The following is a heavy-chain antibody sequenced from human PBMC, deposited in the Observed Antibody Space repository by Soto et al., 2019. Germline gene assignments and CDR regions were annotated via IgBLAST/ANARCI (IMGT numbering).Heavy chain of an antibody. J-gene: IGHJ4*02. V-gene: IGHV4-4*02. Sequence: SETLSLTCAVFGGSISNSNWWTWVRQPPGKGLDWIGEIFHSGSTNYNSSLMGRVTISVDKANNQFSLKLSSVTATDTAVYYCAHRPIVGAAIWGQGTLVTVSS. CDR3: AHRPIVGAAI. D-gene: IGHD1-26*01. CDR2: IFHSGST. CDR1: GGSISNSNW.